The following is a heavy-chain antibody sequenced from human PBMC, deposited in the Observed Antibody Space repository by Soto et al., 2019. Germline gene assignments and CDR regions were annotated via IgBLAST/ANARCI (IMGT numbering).Heavy chain of an antibody. CDR3: ARDFALVVVAATAPWGG. D-gene: IGHD2-15*01. J-gene: IGHJ4*02. CDR1: GFTFSDYY. CDR2: ISSSGSTI. V-gene: IGHV3-11*01. Sequence: GGSLRLSCAASGFTFSDYYMSWIRQAPGKGLEWVSYISSSGSTIYYADSVKGRFTISRDNAKNSLYLQMNSLRAEDTAVYYCARDFALVVVAATAPWGGWGQGTLVTVSS.